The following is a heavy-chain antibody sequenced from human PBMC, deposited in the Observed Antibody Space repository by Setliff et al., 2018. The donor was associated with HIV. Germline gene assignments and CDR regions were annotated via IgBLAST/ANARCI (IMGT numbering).Heavy chain of an antibody. Sequence: ASETLSLTCTVSGGSISSHYWSWIRQPPGKGLEYIGYIYYTGSTYSNPSLQSRVRISVDTSKNQFSLRLSSVTAADTAVYFCARDSANGKTANLNYLDVWGKGTTVTVSS. CDR2: IYYTGST. J-gene: IGHJ6*03. CDR3: ARDSANGKTANLNYLDV. D-gene: IGHD2-8*01. V-gene: IGHV4-59*11. CDR1: GGSISSHY.